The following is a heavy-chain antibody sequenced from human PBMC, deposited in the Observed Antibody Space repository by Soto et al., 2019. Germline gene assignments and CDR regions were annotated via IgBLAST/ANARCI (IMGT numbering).Heavy chain of an antibody. J-gene: IGHJ5*02. CDR3: VRDRETGFGSNWFDP. D-gene: IGHD3-9*01. CDR1: GYTFISYY. V-gene: IGHV1-46*03. Sequence: QVQLVQSGAEVKKPGASVTVSCRASGYTFISYYIHWVRQAPGQGLEWMGIINPSGGSTTYAQKFQGRITLTKDTSTNTVNMELSGLRSEDTAIYYCVRDRETGFGSNWFDPWGQGTLVTVSS. CDR2: INPSGGST.